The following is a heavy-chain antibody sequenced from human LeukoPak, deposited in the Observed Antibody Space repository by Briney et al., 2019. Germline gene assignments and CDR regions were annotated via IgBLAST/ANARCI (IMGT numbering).Heavy chain of an antibody. V-gene: IGHV1-2*06. CDR1: GYTFTGYY. CDR3: ARDDYDSSGYYRY. CDR2: INPNSGGT. Sequence: ASVKVSCKASGYTFTGYYMHWVRQAPGQGLEWMGRINPNSGGTNYAQKFQGRVTMTRDTSISTAYMELSRLRSDDTAVYYCARDDYDSSGYYRYWGQGTLSPSPQ. J-gene: IGHJ4*02. D-gene: IGHD3-22*01.